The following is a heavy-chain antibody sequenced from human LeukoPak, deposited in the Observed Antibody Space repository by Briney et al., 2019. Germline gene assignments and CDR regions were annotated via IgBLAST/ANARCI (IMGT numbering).Heavy chain of an antibody. V-gene: IGHV4-39*07. CDR1: GGSISSSSYY. J-gene: IGHJ4*02. Sequence: SETLSLTCTVSGGSISSSSYYWGWIRQPPGKGLEWIGSIYYSGSTYYNPSLKSRVTISVDTSKNQFSLKLSSVTAADTAVYYCARYAAAAFDYWGQGTLVTVSS. CDR2: IYYSGST. CDR3: ARYAAAAFDY. D-gene: IGHD6-13*01.